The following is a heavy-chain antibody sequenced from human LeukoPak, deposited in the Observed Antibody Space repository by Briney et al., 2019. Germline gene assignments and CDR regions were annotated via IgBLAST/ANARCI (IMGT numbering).Heavy chain of an antibody. V-gene: IGHV4-59*01. CDR1: GGSISSYY. D-gene: IGHD3-22*01. CDR3: ARGITYYYDSTRFDY. J-gene: IGHJ4*02. Sequence: ASQTLSLTCTVSGGSISSYYWSWIRQPPGKGLEWIGYIYYSGSTNYNPSLKSRVTISVDTSKNQFSLKLSSVTAADTAVYYCARGITYYYDSTRFDYWGQGTLVTVSS. CDR2: IYYSGST.